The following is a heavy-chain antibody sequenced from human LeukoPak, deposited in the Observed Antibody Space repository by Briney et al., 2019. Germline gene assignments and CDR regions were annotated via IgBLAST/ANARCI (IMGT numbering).Heavy chain of an antibody. CDR1: GFTFSSNW. D-gene: IGHD1-7*01. CDR2: INGDEITT. V-gene: IGHV3-74*01. J-gene: IGHJ4*02. Sequence: QPGGSLRLSCAASGFTFSSNWMHWVRQVPGKGLEWVSRINGDEITTIYADSVKGRFTMSRDNAKNTVYLQMNSLRAEDTAIYYCARSENSLDYWGRGTLVTVSS. CDR3: ARSENSLDY.